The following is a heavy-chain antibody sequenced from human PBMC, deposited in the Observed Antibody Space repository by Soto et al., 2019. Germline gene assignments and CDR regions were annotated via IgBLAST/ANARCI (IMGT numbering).Heavy chain of an antibody. CDR2: SSYGGINI. Sequence: QVQLVEFGGGVVQPGRSLRLSCAASGSTFTRYAMHWVRQAPGKGLEWVAVSSYGGINIRYADSVKGRFTISRDNSKSNLYVQMDSLRVEDTAVYHCARDLGIVGAGNGNWFGPWGEGILVTV. J-gene: IGHJ5*02. CDR3: ARDLGIVGAGNGNWFGP. CDR1: GSTFTRYA. D-gene: IGHD1-26*01. V-gene: IGHV3-33*05.